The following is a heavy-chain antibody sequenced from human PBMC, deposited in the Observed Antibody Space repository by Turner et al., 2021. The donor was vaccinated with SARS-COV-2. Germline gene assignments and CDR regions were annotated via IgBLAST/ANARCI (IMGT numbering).Heavy chain of an antibody. J-gene: IGHJ6*02. CDR1: GGSICSSTYY. CDR3: ARLMDTAMDYKGMDV. V-gene: IGHV4-39*01. CDR2: IYYSGIN. Sequence: LQLPASVPGLENPSQPLAPTCSVAGGSICSSTYYSGWVSQPTGKGLEWIGNIYYSGINNYNAALKRRVTISVETTKNQFSQELSSVTAAETAVYYCARLMDTAMDYKGMDVWGQGTTVTVSS. D-gene: IGHD5-18*01.